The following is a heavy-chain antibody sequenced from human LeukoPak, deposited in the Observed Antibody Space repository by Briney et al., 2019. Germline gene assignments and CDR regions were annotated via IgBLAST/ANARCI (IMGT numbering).Heavy chain of an antibody. CDR1: GGSISSYY. J-gene: IGHJ5*02. CDR3: AGSSWYLGWFDP. CDR2: IYYSGST. V-gene: IGHV4-59*01. D-gene: IGHD6-13*01. Sequence: SETLSLTCTVSGGSISSYYWSWIRQPPGKGLEWIGYIYYSGSTNYNPSLKSRDTISVDTSKNQFSLKLSSVTAADTAVYYCAGSSWYLGWFDPWGQGTLVTVSS.